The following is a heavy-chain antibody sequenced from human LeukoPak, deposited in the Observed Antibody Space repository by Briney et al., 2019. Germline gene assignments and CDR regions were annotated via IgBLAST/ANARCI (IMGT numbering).Heavy chain of an antibody. CDR3: ARDGRRTPRGYGAFDI. CDR2: IYTSGST. Sequence: PSETLSLTCTVSGGSISSSSYYWSWIRQPAGKGLEWIGRIYTSGSTNYNPSLKSRVTMSVDTSKNQFSLELSSVTAADTAVYYCARDGRRTPRGYGAFDIWGQGTMVTVSS. V-gene: IGHV4-61*02. D-gene: IGHD3-16*01. J-gene: IGHJ3*02. CDR1: GGSISSSSYY.